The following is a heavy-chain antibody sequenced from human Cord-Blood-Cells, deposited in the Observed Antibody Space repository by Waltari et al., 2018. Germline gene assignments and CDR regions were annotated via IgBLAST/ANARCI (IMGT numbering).Heavy chain of an antibody. CDR3: ARRNALLTGDDAFDM. J-gene: IGHJ3*02. CDR2: IYPGDSDT. CDR1: GYSFTSYW. Sequence: EVQLVQPGAEVKKPGESLKISCKGAGYSFTSYWIGWVRQMPGKGLEWMGIIYPGDSDTRYSPSFQGQVTISADKSSSTAYLQWSGLKASYTAMYYCARRNALLTGDDAFDMWGQGTMVTVSS. V-gene: IGHV5-51*01. D-gene: IGHD7-27*01.